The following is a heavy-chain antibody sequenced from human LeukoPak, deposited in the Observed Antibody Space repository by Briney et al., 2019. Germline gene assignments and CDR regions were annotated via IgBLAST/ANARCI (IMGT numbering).Heavy chain of an antibody. D-gene: IGHD4-11*01. J-gene: IGHJ5*01. CDR2: ISSSGTT. CDR1: GGSMNIHF. V-gene: IGHV4-4*07. Sequence: SETLSLTCTVSGGSMNIHFWSWIRQSAGKGLEGIGRISSSGTTKYNPSLKSRVIMSIDTSKNQFSLNVTSVTAAHTAVYYCVRDVPPYSEMYGWFDSWGQGSLVTVSS. CDR3: VRDVPPYSEMYGWFDS.